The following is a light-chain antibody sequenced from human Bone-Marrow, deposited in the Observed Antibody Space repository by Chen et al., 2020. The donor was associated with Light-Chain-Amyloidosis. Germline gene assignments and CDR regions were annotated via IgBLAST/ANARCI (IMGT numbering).Light chain of an antibody. CDR3: CSYAITVNFFWV. CDR1: SSDIGGYDL. CDR2: EVN. Sequence: QSALPQPASVSGSPGQSITISCTGTSSDIGGYDLISWYQRHPGEAPKLIIYEVNQRPSGVSYRFSGSKSGNTASLTISGLQAEDEADYFCCSYAITVNFFWVFGGGTKVTVL. V-gene: IGLV2-23*02. J-gene: IGLJ3*02.